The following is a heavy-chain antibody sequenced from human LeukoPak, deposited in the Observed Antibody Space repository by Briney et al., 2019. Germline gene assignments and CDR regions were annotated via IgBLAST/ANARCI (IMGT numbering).Heavy chain of an antibody. CDR3: AREDPQTRVPEGMDV. J-gene: IGHJ6*02. CDR1: GGSISYYY. D-gene: IGHD4/OR15-4a*01. CDR2: VYYSGTT. V-gene: IGHV4-59*01. Sequence: SETLSLTCTVSGGSISYYYWSWIRQSPGKGLGWIGYVYYSGTTNYNPSLKSRVTISVDTSKNQFSLQLRSVTAADTAVYYCAREDPQTRVPEGMDVWGQGTTVTVSS.